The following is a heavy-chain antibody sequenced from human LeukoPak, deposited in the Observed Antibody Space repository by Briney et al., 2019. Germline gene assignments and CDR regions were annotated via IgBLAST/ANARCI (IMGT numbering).Heavy chain of an antibody. CDR1: GDSVSSNSTA. V-gene: IGHV6-1*01. D-gene: IGHD3-10*01. J-gene: IGHJ4*02. CDR3: ARGPVMRNTYYYGSGPFDY. Sequence: SQTLSLTCAISGDSVSSNSTAWNWIRQSPSRGLEWLGRRYYRSKWYNDCAVSVKSRITINPDTSKNQFSLQLNSVTPEDTAVYYCARGPVMRNTYYYGSGPFDYWGQGTLVTVSS. CDR2: RYYRSKWYN.